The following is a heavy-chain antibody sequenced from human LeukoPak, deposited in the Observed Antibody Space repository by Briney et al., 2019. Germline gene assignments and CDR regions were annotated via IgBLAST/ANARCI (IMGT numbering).Heavy chain of an antibody. CDR1: GYTFTGYY. Sequence: ASVKVSCKASGYTFTGYYMHWVRQAPGQGPEWMGWINPNSGGTNYAQKFRGRVTMTRDTSISTAYMELSRLRSDDTAVYYCARDSSGYDYYYYYYMDVWGKGTTVTVSS. J-gene: IGHJ6*03. V-gene: IGHV1-2*02. CDR3: ARDSSGYDYYYYYYMDV. D-gene: IGHD5-12*01. CDR2: INPNSGGT.